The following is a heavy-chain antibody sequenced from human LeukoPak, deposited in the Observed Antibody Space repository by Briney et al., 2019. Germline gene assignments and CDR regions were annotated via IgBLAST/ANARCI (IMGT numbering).Heavy chain of an antibody. D-gene: IGHD6-19*01. Sequence: GGSLTLSCAASGFTFSTFWMHWVRQAPGEGPVWVSRINNDGSTTNYADSVKGRFTISRDNAKNTLYLQMNSLTDDDTAVYYCATAGQYRFDNWGQGTLVTVSS. J-gene: IGHJ5*02. CDR2: INNDGSTT. V-gene: IGHV3-74*01. CDR1: GFTFSTFW. CDR3: ATAGQYRFDN.